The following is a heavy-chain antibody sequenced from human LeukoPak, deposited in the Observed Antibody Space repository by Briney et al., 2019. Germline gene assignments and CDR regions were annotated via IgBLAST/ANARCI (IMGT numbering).Heavy chain of an antibody. Sequence: SETLSLTCAVSGGSISSDSYYWGWIRQPPGKGLEWIGSIYYSGSTFYNPSLKSRVTVPAHTSKKEFSLKLNSVTAADTAVYYCARLADLWSGDSSIDDWGQGTLVTVSS. D-gene: IGHD3-3*01. V-gene: IGHV4-39*01. CDR1: GGSISSDSYY. J-gene: IGHJ4*02. CDR2: IYYSGST. CDR3: ARLADLWSGDSSIDD.